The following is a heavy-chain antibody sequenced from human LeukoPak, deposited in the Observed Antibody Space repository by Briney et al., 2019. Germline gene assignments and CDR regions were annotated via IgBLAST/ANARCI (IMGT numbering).Heavy chain of an antibody. D-gene: IGHD3-22*01. CDR1: GFTVSSNY. J-gene: IGHJ3*02. V-gene: IGHV3-66*02. CDR2: IYSGGST. CDR3: ARADSSGYSGDAFDI. Sequence: PGGSLRLSCAASGFTVSSNYMSWVRQAPGKGLEWVSVIYSGGSTYYADSVKGRFTISRDNSKNTLYLQMNSLRAEDTAVYYCARADSSGYSGDAFDIWGQGTMATVSS.